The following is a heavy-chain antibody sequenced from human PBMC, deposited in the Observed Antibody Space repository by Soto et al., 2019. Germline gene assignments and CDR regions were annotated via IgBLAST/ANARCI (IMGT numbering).Heavy chain of an antibody. J-gene: IGHJ5*02. CDR3: AREARYDSSGLGWWFDP. Sequence: SETLSLTCAVSGGSISSGGYSWSWIRQPPGKGLEWIGYIYHSGSTYYNPSLKSRVTISVDRSKNQFSLKLSSVTAADTAVYYCAREARYDSSGLGWWFDPWGQGTLVTVSS. CDR1: GGSISSGGYS. CDR2: IYHSGST. V-gene: IGHV4-30-2*01. D-gene: IGHD3-22*01.